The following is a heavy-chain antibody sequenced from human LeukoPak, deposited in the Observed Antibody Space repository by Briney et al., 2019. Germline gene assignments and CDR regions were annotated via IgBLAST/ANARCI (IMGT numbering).Heavy chain of an antibody. D-gene: IGHD1-26*01. CDR1: GHTLTDLS. V-gene: IGHV1-24*01. Sequence: GASVKVSCKVSGHTLTDLSTHWVRQAPGGGLEWMGTIDPEDGETIYAPKFQGRVTMTEDTATDTAYMELRSLRSEDTAVYYCATGGIYSLLDYWGQGTLVTVSS. CDR3: ATGGIYSLLDY. CDR2: IDPEDGET. J-gene: IGHJ4*02.